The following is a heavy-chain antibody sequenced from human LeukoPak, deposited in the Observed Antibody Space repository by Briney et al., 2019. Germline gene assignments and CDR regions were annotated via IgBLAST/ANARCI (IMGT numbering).Heavy chain of an antibody. V-gene: IGHV4-61*02. D-gene: IGHD1/OR15-1a*01. CDR1: GGSISSGSYY. J-gene: IGHJ4*02. Sequence: SQTLSLTCTVSGGSISSGSYYWSWIRQPAGKGLEWVGRIYTSGSTNYNPSLKSRVTISVDTSKNQFSLKLSSVTAADTAVYYCARDEGNKGDAYFDYWGQGTLVTVSS. CDR3: ARDEGNKGDAYFDY. CDR2: IYTSGST.